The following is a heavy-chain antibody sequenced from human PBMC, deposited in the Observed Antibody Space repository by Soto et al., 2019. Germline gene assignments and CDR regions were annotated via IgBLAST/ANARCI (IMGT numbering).Heavy chain of an antibody. CDR3: ARESGGATTTLDYYYFYMDV. CDR2: INPNGGVT. J-gene: IGHJ6*03. Sequence: ASVKVSCKSSGDSFNDYYIHWVRQAPGQGFEWMGWINPNGGVTKYAQKFQGWVSMTRDTSIRTVYMQLSRLRSDDTAVYYCARESGGATTTLDYYYFYMDVWGTGTTVTVSS. D-gene: IGHD5-12*01. CDR1: GDSFNDYY. V-gene: IGHV1-2*04.